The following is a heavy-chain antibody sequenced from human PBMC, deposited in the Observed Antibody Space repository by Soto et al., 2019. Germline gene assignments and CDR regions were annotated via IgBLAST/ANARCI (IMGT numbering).Heavy chain of an antibody. CDR2: MKSYRGGGTT. D-gene: IGHD6-13*01. J-gene: IGHJ6*02. CDR1: GFSFSPAW. CDR3: IWQQDFYYGKAV. V-gene: IGHV3-15*07. Sequence: EVQLVESGGGLVTPGGSLRLSCTGTGFSFSPAWMNWVRQAPGKGLEWVGRMKSYRGGGTTDYAATVQGRFTISRDDSKNTMYLQMSSLQFEDTALYFCIWQQDFYYGKAVWGQGTTVTVSS.